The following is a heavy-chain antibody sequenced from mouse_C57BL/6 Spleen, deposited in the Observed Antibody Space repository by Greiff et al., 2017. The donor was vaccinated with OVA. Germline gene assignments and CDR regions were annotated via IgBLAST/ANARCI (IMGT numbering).Heavy chain of an antibody. J-gene: IGHJ4*01. CDR2: INPGSGGT. CDR1: GYAFTNYL. V-gene: IGHV1-54*01. CDR3: AKSITTVGARDAMDY. Sequence: QVQLQQSGAELVRPGTSVKVSCKASGYAFTNYLIEWVKQRPGQGLEWIGVINPGSGGTNYNEKFKGKATLTADKSSSTAYMQLSSLTSEDSAVYSGAKSITTVGARDAMDYWGQGTSVTVSS. D-gene: IGHD1-1*01.